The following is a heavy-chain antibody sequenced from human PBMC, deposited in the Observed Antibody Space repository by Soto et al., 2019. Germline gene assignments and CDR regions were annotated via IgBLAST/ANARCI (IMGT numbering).Heavy chain of an antibody. CDR1: GFTFSSYG. CDR3: ARDPETYLAYCGGDCYSVRDLGYYFDY. J-gene: IGHJ4*02. V-gene: IGHV3-33*01. D-gene: IGHD2-21*02. CDR2: IWYDGSNK. Sequence: GGSLRLSCAASGFTFSSYGMHWVRQAPGKGLEWVAVIWYDGSNKYYADSVKGRFTISRDNSKNTLYLQMNSLRAEDTAVYYCARDPETYLAYCGGDCYSVRDLGYYFDYWGQGTLVTVSS.